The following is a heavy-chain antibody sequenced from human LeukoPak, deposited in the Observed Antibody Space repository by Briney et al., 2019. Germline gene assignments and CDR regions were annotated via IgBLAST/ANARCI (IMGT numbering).Heavy chain of an antibody. CDR1: GYTLTELS. CDR3: ATVGYSGSTLRSRYYYFDY. Sequence: ASVKVSCKVSGYTLTELSMHWVRQAPGKGLEWMGGFDPEDGETIYAQKFQGRVTMTEDTSTDTAYMELSSLRSEDTAVYYCATVGYSGSTLRSRYYYFDYWGQGTLVTVSS. V-gene: IGHV1-24*01. CDR2: FDPEDGET. D-gene: IGHD5-12*01. J-gene: IGHJ4*02.